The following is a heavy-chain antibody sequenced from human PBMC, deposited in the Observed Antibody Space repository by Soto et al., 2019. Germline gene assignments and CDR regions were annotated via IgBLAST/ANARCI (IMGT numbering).Heavy chain of an antibody. CDR3: ARVLWFGELLGSMDV. CDR2: INAGNGNT. Sequence: ASVKVSCKASGYTFTSYAMHWVRQAPGQRLEWMGWINAGNGNTKYSQKFQGRVTITRDTSASTAYMELSSLRSEDTAVYYCARVLWFGELLGSMDVWGQGTTVTVSS. V-gene: IGHV1-3*01. CDR1: GYTFTSYA. D-gene: IGHD3-10*01. J-gene: IGHJ6*02.